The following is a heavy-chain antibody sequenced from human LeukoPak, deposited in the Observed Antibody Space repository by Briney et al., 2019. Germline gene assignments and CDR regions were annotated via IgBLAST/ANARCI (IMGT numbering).Heavy chain of an antibody. D-gene: IGHD5-18*01. J-gene: IGHJ4*02. CDR1: GFPFSNNP. Sequence: QPGGSLRLSCVVSGFPFSNNPMNWVRQAPGKGLEWVSYISTAITTTYYAESVKGRFTISRDNAKNSLYLQMNSLRVEDTAVYYCARDGGNGYEIDYWGQGTLVTVSS. CDR2: ISTAITTT. V-gene: IGHV3-48*01. CDR3: ARDGGNGYEIDY.